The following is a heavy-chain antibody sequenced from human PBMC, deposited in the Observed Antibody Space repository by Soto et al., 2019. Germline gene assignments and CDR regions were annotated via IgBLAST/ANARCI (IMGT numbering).Heavy chain of an antibody. D-gene: IGHD3-10*01. CDR1: VYTFTSYY. Sequence: GASVKVSCKASVYTFTSYYIHWVRQATGQGLEWMGIINPSGGSTSYAQKFQGRVTMTRDTSTSTVYMELSSLRSEDTAVYYCARVLIGFGARGMDVWGQGTTVTVSS. V-gene: IGHV1-46*01. CDR2: INPSGGST. CDR3: ARVLIGFGARGMDV. J-gene: IGHJ6*02.